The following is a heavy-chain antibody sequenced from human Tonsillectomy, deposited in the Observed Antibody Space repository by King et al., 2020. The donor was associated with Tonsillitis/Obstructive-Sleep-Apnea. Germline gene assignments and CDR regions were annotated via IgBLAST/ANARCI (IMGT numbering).Heavy chain of an antibody. CDR2: ISVYNGNT. Sequence: QLVQSGAEVKKPGASVKVSCKASGYTFTSYGISWVRQAPGQGLEWMGWISVYNGNTNYVQKVQGRVTMTTDTSTSTAYMELRSLRSDDTAVYYCGREWSDDFWSGYPQNYFDYWGQGTLVTVSS. J-gene: IGHJ4*02. CDR3: GREWSDDFWSGYPQNYFDY. V-gene: IGHV1-18*01. D-gene: IGHD3-3*01. CDR1: GYTFTSYG.